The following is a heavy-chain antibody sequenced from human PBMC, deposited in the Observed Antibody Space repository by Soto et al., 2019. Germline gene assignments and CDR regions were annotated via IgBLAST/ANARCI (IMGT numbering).Heavy chain of an antibody. D-gene: IGHD5-12*01. J-gene: IGHJ4*02. CDR1: GGSMTNYH. Sequence: QVQLQESGPGLVKPWETLSLTCTVSGGSMTNYHWSWIRQPPGKGLEWIGYIYNSGRPSYNPSLKSRVTLLPATSKNQCPLRLSSVTAADTAVYYCARHLRGSDSRGSWGFDFRGQGTRVTVSS. V-gene: IGHV4-59*08. CDR2: IYNSGRP. CDR3: ARHLRGSDSRGSWGFDF.